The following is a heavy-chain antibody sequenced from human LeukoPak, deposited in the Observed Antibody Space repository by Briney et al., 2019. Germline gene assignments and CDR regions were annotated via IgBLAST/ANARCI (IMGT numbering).Heavy chain of an antibody. Sequence: GGSLRLSCAASGFTFRTYAMHWVRQPPGKGLEWVAVISYDGSNTYYADSVKGRFTISRDNSKNTLYLQMNSLRAEDTAMYYCAKSPSSNGYYYQFDYWGQGTLVTVSS. CDR1: GFTFRTYA. V-gene: IGHV3-30*18. CDR3: AKSPSSNGYYYQFDY. J-gene: IGHJ4*02. CDR2: ISYDGSNT. D-gene: IGHD3-22*01.